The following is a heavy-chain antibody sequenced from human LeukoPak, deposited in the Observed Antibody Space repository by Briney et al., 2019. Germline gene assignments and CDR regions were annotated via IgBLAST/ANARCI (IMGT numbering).Heavy chain of an antibody. J-gene: IGHJ4*02. CDR1: GGSISSYY. CDR2: IYYSGST. V-gene: IGHV4-59*01. Sequence: PSETLSLTCTVSGGSISSYYWSWIRQPPGKGLEWIGYIYYSGSTNYNPSLKSRVTISVDTSKNQFSLKLSSVTAADTAVYYCARVRGGAARHIDYWGQGTLVTVSS. CDR3: ARVRGGAARHIDY. D-gene: IGHD6-6*01.